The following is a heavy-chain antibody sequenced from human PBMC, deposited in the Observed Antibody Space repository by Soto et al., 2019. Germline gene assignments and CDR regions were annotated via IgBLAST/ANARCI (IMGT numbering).Heavy chain of an antibody. D-gene: IGHD3-9*01. V-gene: IGHV1-45*02. CDR2: MRPLFGDT. J-gene: IGHJ4*02. CDR1: GHPLSYRY. Sequence: QVPLVQSGAEVKQTGSSVKISCKTSGHPLSYRYLHWFRQPPGQAFAWLGRMRPLFGDTNNAQKVHDRLTLTRDRPMTTAYMELRSLTSDDTAIYYCAGEGSYETLSGNSHIFDWGQGTLVSVSS. CDR3: AGEGSYETLSGNSHIFD.